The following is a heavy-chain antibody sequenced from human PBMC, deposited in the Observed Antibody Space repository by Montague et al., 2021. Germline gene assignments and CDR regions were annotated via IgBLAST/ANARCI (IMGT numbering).Heavy chain of an antibody. CDR1: GDSLSSVGYS. CDR3: ARGRLATGDFDY. V-gene: IGHV4-31*03. CDR2: MYYSGST. Sequence: TLSLTCTVSGDSLSSVGYSWTWIRQHPGKGLEWIGYMYYSGSTYYNPSLKSRVTISGDTSKNHFSLRLTSVTAADTAVYYCARGRLATGDFDYWDQGTLVTVSS. D-gene: IGHD6-13*01. J-gene: IGHJ4*02.